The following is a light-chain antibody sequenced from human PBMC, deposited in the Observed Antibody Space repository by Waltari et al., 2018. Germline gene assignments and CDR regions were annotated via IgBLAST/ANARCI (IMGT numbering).Light chain of an antibody. CDR2: KAS. CDR1: QSIPRW. V-gene: IGKV1-5*03. CDR3: QHYDSYSAT. Sequence: DIQMTQSPSTLSASVGDRVTITCRASQSIPRWLAWYQQKPGKAPKLLIYKASSLASGVSSRFSGGGSGTEFTLTISSLQPDDFATYYCQHYDSYSATFGGGTKVEIK. J-gene: IGKJ4*02.